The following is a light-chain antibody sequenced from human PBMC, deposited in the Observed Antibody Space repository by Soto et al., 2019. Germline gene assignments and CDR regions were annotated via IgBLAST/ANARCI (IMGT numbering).Light chain of an antibody. CDR1: GSNIGAGYD. V-gene: IGLV1-40*01. CDR3: QSYDSSLREV. J-gene: IGLJ3*02. Sequence: QSVLTQPPSVSGAPGQRVTISCTGSGSNIGAGYDVHWYQQLPGTAPKLLIYGNSNRPSGVPDRFSGSKSGTSASLAITGLQAEDEADYYCQSYDSSLREVFGGGTKVTVL. CDR2: GNS.